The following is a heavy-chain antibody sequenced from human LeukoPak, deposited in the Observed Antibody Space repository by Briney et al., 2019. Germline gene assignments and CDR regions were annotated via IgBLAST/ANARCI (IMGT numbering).Heavy chain of an antibody. CDR1: GGSISSSSYY. V-gene: IGHV4-39*01. Sequence: SETLSLTCTVSGGSISSSSYYWGWIRQPPGKGLEWVGSIYYSGSTYYNPSLKSRVTISVDTSKNQFSLKLSSVTAADTAVYYCDGGTYYYGSGSYWGQGTLVTVSS. CDR3: DGGTYYYGSGSY. D-gene: IGHD3-10*01. CDR2: IYYSGST. J-gene: IGHJ4*02.